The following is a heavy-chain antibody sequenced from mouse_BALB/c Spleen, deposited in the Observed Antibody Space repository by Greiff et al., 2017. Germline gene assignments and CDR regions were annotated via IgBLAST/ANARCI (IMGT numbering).Heavy chain of an antibody. Sequence: EVQLQQSGPELVKPGASVKIPCKASGYTFTDYNMDWVKQSHGKSLEWIGDINPNNGGTNYNQKFKGKATLTVDKSSSTAYMELRSLTSEDTAVYYCARDEGGYYNYAMDYWGQGTTVTVSS. CDR1: GYTFTDYN. D-gene: IGHD2-3*01. V-gene: IGHV1-18*01. J-gene: IGHJ4*01. CDR2: INPNNGGT. CDR3: ARDEGGYYNYAMDY.